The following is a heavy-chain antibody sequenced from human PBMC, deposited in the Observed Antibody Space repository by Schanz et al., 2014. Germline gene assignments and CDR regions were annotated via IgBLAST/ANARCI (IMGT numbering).Heavy chain of an antibody. CDR3: ARARSWPDY. Sequence: QVQLQESGPGLVKPSETLSLTCTVSGDSISGYYWNWIRQPPGKGLEWIAYIYYSGSTSYKPSLKSRVTISGDTSKNQFSLRLSSVTAADTAVYYCARARSWPDYWGQGTLVTVSS. CDR2: IYYSGST. CDR1: GDSISGYY. D-gene: IGHD6-13*01. V-gene: IGHV4-59*12. J-gene: IGHJ4*02.